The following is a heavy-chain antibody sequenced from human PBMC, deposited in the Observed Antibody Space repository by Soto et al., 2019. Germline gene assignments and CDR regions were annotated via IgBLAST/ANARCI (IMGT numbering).Heavy chain of an antibody. V-gene: IGHV4-34*01. D-gene: IGHD3-3*01. CDR3: ASLRSLEWLFDGWFDP. Sequence: SETLSLTCAVYGGSFSGYYWSWIRQPPGKGLEWIGDINHSGSTNYNPSLKSRVTISVDTSKNQFSLKLNSVTAADTAVYYCASLRSLEWLFDGWFDPWGQGTLVTVSS. CDR2: INHSGST. J-gene: IGHJ5*02. CDR1: GGSFSGYY.